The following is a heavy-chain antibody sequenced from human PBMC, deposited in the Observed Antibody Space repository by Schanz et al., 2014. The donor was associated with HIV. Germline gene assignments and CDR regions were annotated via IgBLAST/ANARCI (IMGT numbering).Heavy chain of an antibody. D-gene: IGHD6-13*01. Sequence: QVRLVQSGAEVKKPGASVTVSCKTSGYIFTDYYVHWVRQAPGQGLEWLGWINPKSGGADNAQKFQGRVTMTRDTSSNTAYMELTRLRSDDTAVYFCTRVLQVAAAGDSWGQGTLVTVSS. J-gene: IGHJ4*02. CDR3: TRVLQVAAAGDS. CDR1: GYIFTDYY. CDR2: INPKSGGA. V-gene: IGHV1-2*02.